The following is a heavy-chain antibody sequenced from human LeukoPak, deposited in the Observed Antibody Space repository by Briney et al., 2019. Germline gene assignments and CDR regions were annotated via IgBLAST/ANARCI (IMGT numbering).Heavy chain of an antibody. CDR2: ISDSGGTI. CDR3: ARGAVPMTRGVIVNKWFDP. Sequence: GGSLTLSCAASGFIFSSYEMSWLRQVPGKGLEWLSYISDSGGTIYYADSVGGRFTISRDNANNSLFLQMHSLRAEDTAVYYCARGAVPMTRGVIVNKWFDPWGQGTLVTVSS. CDR1: GFIFSSYE. V-gene: IGHV3-48*03. J-gene: IGHJ5*02. D-gene: IGHD3-10*01.